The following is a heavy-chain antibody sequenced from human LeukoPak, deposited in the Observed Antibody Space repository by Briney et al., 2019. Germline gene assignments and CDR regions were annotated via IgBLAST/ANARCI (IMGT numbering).Heavy chain of an antibody. J-gene: IGHJ4*02. CDR3: ARDDHSRNFDY. CDR2: IKQDGSEK. V-gene: IGHV3-7*01. Sequence: GGSLRLSCAASGFTFSSYWMSWVRQAPGKGLEWVANIKQDGSEKDYVDSVKGRFTISRDNAKNSLYLQMNSLRAEDTAVYYCARDDHSRNFDYWGQGTLVTVSS. CDR1: GFTFSSYW. D-gene: IGHD6-13*01.